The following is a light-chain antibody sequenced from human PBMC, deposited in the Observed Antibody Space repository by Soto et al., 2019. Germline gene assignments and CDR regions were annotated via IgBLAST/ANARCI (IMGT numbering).Light chain of an antibody. Sequence: EIMMTQSPATLSVSPGERATLSCRASQSVSNNLAWYQQKPGQAPRLLIYYASTRATGIRARFSGSGSGTEFTLTISSLQSEDFALYYCPQYNNWPPITFGQGTRLEIK. CDR3: PQYNNWPPIT. CDR2: YAS. V-gene: IGKV3-15*01. J-gene: IGKJ5*01. CDR1: QSVSNN.